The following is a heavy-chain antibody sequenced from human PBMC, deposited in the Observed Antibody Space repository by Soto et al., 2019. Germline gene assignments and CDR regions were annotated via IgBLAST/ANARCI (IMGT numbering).Heavy chain of an antibody. V-gene: IGHV1-58*01. CDR3: ASLSNYYYDSSGYGPRYYYYGMDV. Sequence: ASVKVSCKASGFTFTSSAVQWVRQARGQRLEWIGWIGVGSGNTNYAQKFQDRVTMTRDTSTSTAYMELRSLRSDDTAVYYCASLSNYYYDSSGYGPRYYYYGMDVWGQGTTVTVSS. CDR1: GFTFTSSA. D-gene: IGHD3-22*01. CDR2: IGVGSGNT. J-gene: IGHJ6*02.